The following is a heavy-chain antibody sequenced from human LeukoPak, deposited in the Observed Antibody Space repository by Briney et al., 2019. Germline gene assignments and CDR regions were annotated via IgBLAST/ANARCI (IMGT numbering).Heavy chain of an antibody. CDR3: ASVAIADY. CDR1: GFTFTTYW. Sequence: QPGGSLRLSCAASGFTFTTYWMSWVRQAPGKGLEWVANIKQDGTEKYYVDSVKGRFTISRDNAKNSLYLQMNSLRAEDTAVYYCASVAIADYWGQGTLVTVSS. J-gene: IGHJ4*02. D-gene: IGHD2-15*01. V-gene: IGHV3-7*01. CDR2: IKQDGTEK.